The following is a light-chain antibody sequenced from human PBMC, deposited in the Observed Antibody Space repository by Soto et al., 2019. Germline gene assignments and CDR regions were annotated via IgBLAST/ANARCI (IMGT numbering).Light chain of an antibody. CDR3: CSYAGGDTFFH. J-gene: IGLJ1*01. V-gene: IGLV2-23*02. CDR2: GVT. CDR1: NGEIGSYSP. Sequence: QPVLTQPAPVSGSPGQSITISCTGTNGEIGSYSPVSRYQQRPGKAPKLIIYGVTKRPSGVSNRFSGSKSGNTASLTISGLHAEDEAEYFCCSYAGGDTFFHFGTGTQVIVL.